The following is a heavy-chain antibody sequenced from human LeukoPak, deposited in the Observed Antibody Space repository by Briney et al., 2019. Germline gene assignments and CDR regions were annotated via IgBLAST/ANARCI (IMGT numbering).Heavy chain of an antibody. V-gene: IGHV4-39*07. D-gene: IGHD3-16*01. Sequence: SSETLSLTCTVSGGSISSSSYYWGWIRQPPGKGLEWIGSIYYSGSTYYNPSLKSRVTISVDTSKDQFSLKLSSVTAADTAVYYCARVVMGEWVDYWGQGTLVTVSS. CDR1: GGSISSSSYY. J-gene: IGHJ4*02. CDR2: IYYSGST. CDR3: ARVVMGEWVDY.